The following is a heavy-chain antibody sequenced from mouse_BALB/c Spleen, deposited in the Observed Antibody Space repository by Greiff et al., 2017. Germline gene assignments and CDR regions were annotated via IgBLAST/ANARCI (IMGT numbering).Heavy chain of an antibody. J-gene: IGHJ3*01. Sequence: EVQGVESGGGLVKPGGSLKLSCAASGFTFSSYAMSWVRQSPEKRLEWVAEISSGGSYTYYPDTVTGRFTISRDNAKNTLYLEMSSLRSEDTAMYYCARDHYGSSLAWFAYWGQGTLVTVSA. V-gene: IGHV5-9-4*01. D-gene: IGHD1-1*01. CDR2: ISSGGSYT. CDR1: GFTFSSYA. CDR3: ARDHYGSSLAWFAY.